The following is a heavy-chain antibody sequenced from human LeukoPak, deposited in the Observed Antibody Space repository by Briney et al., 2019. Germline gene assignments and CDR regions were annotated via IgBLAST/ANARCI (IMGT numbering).Heavy chain of an antibody. CDR2: ISYDGSNK. J-gene: IGHJ3*02. Sequence: GGSLRLSCAASGFTFSSYRMHWVRQAPGKGLEWVAVISYDGSNKYYADSVKGRFTISRDNSKNTLYLQMNSLRAEDTAVYYCAKDGPHSSAFDIWGQGTMVTVSS. CDR1: GFTFSSYR. CDR3: AKDGPHSSAFDI. V-gene: IGHV3-30*18. D-gene: IGHD2-15*01.